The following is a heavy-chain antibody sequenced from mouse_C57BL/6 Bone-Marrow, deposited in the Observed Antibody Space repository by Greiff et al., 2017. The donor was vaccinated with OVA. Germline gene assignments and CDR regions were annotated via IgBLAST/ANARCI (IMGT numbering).Heavy chain of an antibody. D-gene: IGHD2-4*01. V-gene: IGHV1-50*01. CDR3: AREDYDWYFDV. CDR2: IDPSDSYT. J-gene: IGHJ1*03. Sequence: QQPGQGLEWIGEIDPSDSYTNYNQKFKGKATLTVDTSSSTAYMQLSSLTSEDSAVYYCAREDYDWYFDVWGTGTTVTVSS.